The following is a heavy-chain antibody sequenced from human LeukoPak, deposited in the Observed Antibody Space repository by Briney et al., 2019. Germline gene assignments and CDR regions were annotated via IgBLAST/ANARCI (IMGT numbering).Heavy chain of an antibody. CDR1: GGSLSPHY. CDR2: INNRGTT. D-gene: IGHD5-12*01. CDR3: ARVPLWWLTPFDF. V-gene: IGHV4-34*01. Sequence: SETLSLTCAVSGGSLSPHYWSWIPRPLGKGLEWIGEINNRGTTNYSPSLRGRATISVDTSKNQFSLTLTSVTAADTAIYYCARVPLWWLTPFDFWGQGTLATVSS. J-gene: IGHJ4*02.